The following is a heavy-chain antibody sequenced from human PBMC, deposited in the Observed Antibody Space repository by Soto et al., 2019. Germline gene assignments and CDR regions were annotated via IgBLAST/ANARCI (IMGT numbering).Heavy chain of an antibody. V-gene: IGHV3-48*02. J-gene: IGHJ6*02. Sequence: GGSLRLSCAASGFTFSSYSMNWIRQAPGKGLEWVSYISSSSSTIYYADSVKGRFTISRDNAKNSLYLQMNSLRDEDTAVYYCARAGGIVVALTGYYYYGMDVWGQGTTVTVSS. D-gene: IGHD6-19*01. CDR1: GFTFSSYS. CDR2: ISSSSSTI. CDR3: ARAGGIVVALTGYYYYGMDV.